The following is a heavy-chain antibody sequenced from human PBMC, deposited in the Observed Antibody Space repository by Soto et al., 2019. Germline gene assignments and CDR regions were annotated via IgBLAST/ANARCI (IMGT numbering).Heavy chain of an antibody. CDR2: INPSGGYT. V-gene: IGHV1-46*03. Sequence: GASVNVSCKASVYTFSSYYMNWVRQAPGQGLEWLGIINPSGGYTTYAQRFLGRVTMTIDTSTSKVRMELDSYTSEDTAVYSCARGGGTGAVSAPYDHWAQGTLVIVSS. J-gene: IGHJ4*02. CDR1: VYTFSSYY. CDR3: ARGGGTGAVSAPYDH. D-gene: IGHD2-8*02.